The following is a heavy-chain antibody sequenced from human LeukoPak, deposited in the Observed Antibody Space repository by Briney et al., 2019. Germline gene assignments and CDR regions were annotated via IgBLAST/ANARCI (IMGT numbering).Heavy chain of an antibody. J-gene: IGHJ2*01. CDR3: GRRPVNGVTAYWYFDL. V-gene: IGHV3-23*01. Sequence: LAGGSLRLSCAAPGFSFSSYAMSWVRQAPGKGLEWVSTISGSGGSTHYADSVKGRFSISRDNSKLTLYLQLNSLRADDTAVYYCGRRPVNGVTAYWYFDLWGRGTLVTVSS. D-gene: IGHD2-21*02. CDR1: GFSFSSYA. CDR2: ISGSGGST.